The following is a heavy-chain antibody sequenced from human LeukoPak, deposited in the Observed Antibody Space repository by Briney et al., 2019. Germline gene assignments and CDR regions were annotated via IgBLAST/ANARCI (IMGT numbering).Heavy chain of an antibody. CDR1: GFTFSSYS. CDR3: ARDPYSGSYGNYYYYFMDV. D-gene: IGHD1-26*01. V-gene: IGHV3-21*01. Sequence: GGSLRLSCTASGFTFSSYSMNWVRQAPGKGLEWVSSISSSGSYVFYADSVKGRFTISRDNAKNSLYLQMNSLRAEDTAVYYCARDPYSGSYGNYYYYFMDVWGKGTTVTISS. CDR2: ISSSGSYV. J-gene: IGHJ6*03.